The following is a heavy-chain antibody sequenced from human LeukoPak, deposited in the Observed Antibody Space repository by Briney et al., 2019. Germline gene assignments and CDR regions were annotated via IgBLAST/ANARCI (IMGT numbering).Heavy chain of an antibody. CDR1: GFTFSSYS. J-gene: IGHJ4*02. CDR2: ISSSSSYI. D-gene: IGHD3-22*01. V-gene: IGHV3-21*01. CDR3: ARPIRGYYDSSGYPFDY. Sequence: PGGSLRLSCAASGFTFSSYSMNWVRQAPGKGLEWVSSISSSSSYIYYADSVKGRFTISRDNAKNSLYLQMNSLRAEDTAVYYCARPIRGYYDSSGYPFDYWGQGTLVTVSS.